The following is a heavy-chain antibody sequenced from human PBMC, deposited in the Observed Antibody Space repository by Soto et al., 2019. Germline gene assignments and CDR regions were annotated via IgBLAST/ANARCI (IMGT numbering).Heavy chain of an antibody. CDR3: ARDGGRHSGGIDY. CDR1: GGTFSSYS. J-gene: IGHJ4*02. D-gene: IGHD1-26*01. V-gene: IGHV1-69*01. Sequence: QVQLVQSGAEVKKPGSSVKVSCKASGGTFSSYSINWVRQAPGQGLEWMGEIIPIFVPANYALKFQGRVTITADESTSTAYMELSSLSSEDTAVYYCARDGGRHSGGIDYWGQGTLVTVSS. CDR2: IIPIFVPA.